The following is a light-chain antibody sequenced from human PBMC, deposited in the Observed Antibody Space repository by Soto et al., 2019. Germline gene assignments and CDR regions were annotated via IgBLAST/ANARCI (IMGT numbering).Light chain of an antibody. CDR1: QSISSW. J-gene: IGKJ1*01. V-gene: IGKV1-5*01. CDR3: QQYYCYPCT. Sequence: DIQMTQSPSTLSASVGDRVTITCRASQSISSWLAWYQQKPGKAPKLLIYDASSLESGVPSRVSGSGSGTEITLTISSLQPADFATYYGQQYYCYPCTFGQGTKVEIK. CDR2: DAS.